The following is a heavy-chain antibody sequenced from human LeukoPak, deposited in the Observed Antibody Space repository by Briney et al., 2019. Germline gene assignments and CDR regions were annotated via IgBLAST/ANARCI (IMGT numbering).Heavy chain of an antibody. V-gene: IGHV3-23*01. CDR2: ISGSGGST. D-gene: IGHD3-10*01. J-gene: IGHJ5*02. CDR3: TYTHAVRGVIKFGIHDNWFDP. Sequence: PGGTLRLSCAASGFIFSRYGMSWVRQAPGKGLEWVSAISGSGGSTYYADSVKGRFTISRDNSKNTLYLQMNSLRAEDTAVYYCTYTHAVRGVIKFGIHDNWFDPWGQGTLVTVSS. CDR1: GFIFSRYG.